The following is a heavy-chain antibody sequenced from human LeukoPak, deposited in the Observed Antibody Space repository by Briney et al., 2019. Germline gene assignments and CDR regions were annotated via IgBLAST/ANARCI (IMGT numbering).Heavy chain of an antibody. D-gene: IGHD2-2*01. Sequence: PSQTLSLTCTVSGGSISSGGYYWSWIRQHPGKGLEWIGYIYYSGSTYYNPSLKSRVTISVDTSKNLFSLKLSSVTAADTAVYYCARGSIVVVPAAMAWFDPWGQGTLVTVSS. CDR3: ARGSIVVVPAAMAWFDP. J-gene: IGHJ5*02. CDR1: GGSISSGGYY. CDR2: IYYSGST. V-gene: IGHV4-31*03.